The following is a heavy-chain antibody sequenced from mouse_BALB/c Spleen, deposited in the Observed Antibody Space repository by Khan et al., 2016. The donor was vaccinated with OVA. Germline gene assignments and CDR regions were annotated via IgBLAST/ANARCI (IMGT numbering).Heavy chain of an antibody. Sequence: QLPASGPGPLKPSQSLSPTCTVTPHSITSEYTWNWIRQFPGNKLEWMGFISYSGNTRYNPSLKSRISITRDTSKNQFFLQLNSVTSEDTATYYCARKDYYDYDPFPYWGQGTLVTVSA. D-gene: IGHD2-4*01. CDR3: ARKDYYDYDPFPY. CDR1: PHSITSEYT. V-gene: IGHV3-2*02. J-gene: IGHJ3*01. CDR2: ISYSGNT.